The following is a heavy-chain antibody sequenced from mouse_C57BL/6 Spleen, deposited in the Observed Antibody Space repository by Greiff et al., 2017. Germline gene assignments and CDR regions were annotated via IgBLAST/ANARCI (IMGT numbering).Heavy chain of an antibody. Sequence: VQLQQSEAELVRPGASVTLSCKASGYTFTDYEMHWVKQTPVHGLEWIGAIDPETGGTAYNQKFKGKAILTADKSSSTAYMELRSLTSEDSAVYYCTRKGLYYGSSSYAMDYWGQGTSVTVSS. J-gene: IGHJ4*01. D-gene: IGHD1-1*01. CDR1: GYTFTDYE. CDR2: IDPETGGT. V-gene: IGHV1-15*01. CDR3: TRKGLYYGSSSYAMDY.